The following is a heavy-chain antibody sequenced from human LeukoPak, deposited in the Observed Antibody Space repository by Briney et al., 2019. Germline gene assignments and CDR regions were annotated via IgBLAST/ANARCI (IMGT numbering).Heavy chain of an antibody. CDR1: GFTFSSYE. Sequence: GGSLRLSCAASGFTFSSYEMNWVRQAPGKGLEWVSYMSSSGSAIFYADSVKGRFTISRDNAKNSLYLQMYSLRAEDTAIYYCARATIHDSGDFGYWGQGTLVTVSS. J-gene: IGHJ4*02. D-gene: IGHD3-10*01. V-gene: IGHV3-48*03. CDR3: ARATIHDSGDFGY. CDR2: MSSSGSAI.